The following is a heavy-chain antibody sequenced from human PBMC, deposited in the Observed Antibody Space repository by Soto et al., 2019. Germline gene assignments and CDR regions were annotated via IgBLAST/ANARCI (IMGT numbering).Heavy chain of an antibody. J-gene: IGHJ4*02. CDR3: TTFGAAADY. CDR1: GFTFTNAW. Sequence: EVQLVESGGGLVKPGGSLRRACGASGFTFTNAWMNWVRKAPGKGLEWVGRIKTKSEGGTIDYAAPVEGRFTISRDDSKNTLYLQMNSLKTEDTAVYYCTTFGAAADYWGQGTLVTVSS. CDR2: IKTKSEGGTI. D-gene: IGHD6-13*01. V-gene: IGHV3-15*01.